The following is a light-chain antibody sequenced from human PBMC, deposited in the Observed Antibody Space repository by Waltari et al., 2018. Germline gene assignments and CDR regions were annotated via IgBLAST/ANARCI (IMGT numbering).Light chain of an antibody. CDR3: QTWDTGIHVL. J-gene: IGLJ2*01. CDR2: LNSDGSH. Sequence: QPVLTQSPSASASLGPSVKLTCTLSSGPSSYAIAWHPQQQGKAPRYLMRLNSDGSHSKGDGIPDRFSGSSSGAERYLTISNLQSEDEADYYCQTWDTGIHVLFGGGTRLTVL. V-gene: IGLV4-69*01. CDR1: SGPSSYA.